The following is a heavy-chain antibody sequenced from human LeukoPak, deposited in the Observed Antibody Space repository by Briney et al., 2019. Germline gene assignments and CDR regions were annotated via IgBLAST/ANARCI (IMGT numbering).Heavy chain of an antibody. J-gene: IGHJ6*02. V-gene: IGHV5-10-1*01. D-gene: IGHD2-8*02. CDR2: IDPSDSYT. Sequence: GESLKISCRGSGYSFPNYWITWVRQIPGKGLEWMGRIDPSDSYTNYSPSFRGQVTISADKSINTAYLQWSSLKASDTAMYYCARQTGGGNYAYYFFLDVWGQGTTVTVSS. CDR3: ARQTGGGNYAYYFFLDV. CDR1: GYSFPNYW.